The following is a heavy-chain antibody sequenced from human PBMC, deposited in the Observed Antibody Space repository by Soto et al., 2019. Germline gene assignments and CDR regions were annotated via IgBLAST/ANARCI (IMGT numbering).Heavy chain of an antibody. CDR2: IKQDGSEK. CDR1: GFTFSSYW. V-gene: IGHV3-7*03. Sequence: GGSRRLSCAASGFTFSSYWMSWVRQAPGKGLEWGAIIKQDGSEKYYVDSVKGRFTISRDNAKNSLYLQMNSLRAEDTAVYYCARDDYGCNYNCFDSWGQGTLVTVSS. J-gene: IGHJ4*02. CDR3: ARDDYGCNYNCFDS. D-gene: IGHD4-17*01.